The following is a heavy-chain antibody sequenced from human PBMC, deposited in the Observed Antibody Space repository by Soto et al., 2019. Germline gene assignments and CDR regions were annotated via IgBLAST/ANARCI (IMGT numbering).Heavy chain of an antibody. CDR2: ISGSGGST. V-gene: IGHV3-23*01. Sequence: GGSLRLSCAASGFTFSSYAMSWVRQAPGKGLEWVSAISGSGGSTYYADSVKGRFTISRDNSKNTLYLQMNSLRAEDTAVYYCAKHYYDFWSGYQTNWFDPWGQGTLVTVSS. CDR1: GFTFSSYA. D-gene: IGHD3-3*01. CDR3: AKHYYDFWSGYQTNWFDP. J-gene: IGHJ5*02.